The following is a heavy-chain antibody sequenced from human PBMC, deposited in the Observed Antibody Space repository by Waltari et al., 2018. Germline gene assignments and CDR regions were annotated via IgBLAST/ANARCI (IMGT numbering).Heavy chain of an antibody. V-gene: IGHV3-7*03. Sequence: EVQVVESGGGLVQPGGSLRLSCEGSGFTLGSYWMSWVRQAPGKGLEWVGNIKQDGSERNYVDSVKGRFTISRDNAKNSVFLQMISLRAEDTAVYYCLRDRRGPALFDSWGQGTLVTVSS. CDR3: LRDRRGPALFDS. CDR2: IKQDGSER. CDR1: GFTLGSYW. J-gene: IGHJ4*02. D-gene: IGHD2-2*01.